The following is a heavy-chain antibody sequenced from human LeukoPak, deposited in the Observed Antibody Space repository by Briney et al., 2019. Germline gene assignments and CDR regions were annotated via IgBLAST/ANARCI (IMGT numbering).Heavy chain of an antibody. CDR1: GGSISSYY. CDR2: IYTSGST. J-gene: IGHJ4*02. D-gene: IGHD6-6*01. CDR3: ARGGYSSSADFDY. Sequence: SETLSLTCPVSGGSISSYYWRWIRQPAGKGLEWIGRIYTSGSTNYNPSLKSRVTMSVDTSNNQFPLKLSSVTAADTAVYCCARGGYSSSADFDYWGQGTLVTVSS. V-gene: IGHV4-4*07.